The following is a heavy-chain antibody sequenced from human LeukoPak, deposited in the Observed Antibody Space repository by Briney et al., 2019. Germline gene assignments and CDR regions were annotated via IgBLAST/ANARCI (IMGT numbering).Heavy chain of an antibody. CDR3: ARDQRGPLVKGFDY. J-gene: IGHJ4*02. CDR1: GYTFTSYA. D-gene: IGHD3-16*01. Sequence: ASVKVSCKASGYTFTSYAMNWVRQAPGQGLEWMGWINTNTGNPTYAQGSTGRFVFSLDTSVSTAYLQISSLKAEDTAVYYCARDQRGPLVKGFDYWGQGTLVTVSS. CDR2: INTNTGNP. V-gene: IGHV7-4-1*02.